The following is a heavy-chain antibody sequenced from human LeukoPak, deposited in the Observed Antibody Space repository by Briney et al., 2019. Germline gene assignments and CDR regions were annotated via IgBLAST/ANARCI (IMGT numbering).Heavy chain of an antibody. Sequence: SETLSLTCTVSGGSISSYYWSWIRQPPGKGLEWIGYIYYTGSTNNNPSLKSRVTMSVDTSKNQFSLKLSSVTAADTAVYYCAREDFGDSVDYWGQGTLVTVSS. CDR2: IYYTGST. CDR3: AREDFGDSVDY. V-gene: IGHV4-59*12. J-gene: IGHJ4*02. CDR1: GGSISSYY. D-gene: IGHD4-17*01.